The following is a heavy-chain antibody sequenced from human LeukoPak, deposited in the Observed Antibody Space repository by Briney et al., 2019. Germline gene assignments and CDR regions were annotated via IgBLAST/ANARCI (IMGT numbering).Heavy chain of an antibody. V-gene: IGHV4-61*08. J-gene: IGHJ4*02. CDR3: ARDGDSSGYLDY. CDR2: IYYSGST. Sequence: SETLSLTCTGSGGSISSAGYYWAWLRQPPGKGLEWIGYIYYSGSTNYNPSLKSRVTLSVDTSKNQFSLKLSSVTAADTAVYYCARDGDSSGYLDYWGQGTLVTVSS. CDR1: GGSISSAGYY. D-gene: IGHD3-22*01.